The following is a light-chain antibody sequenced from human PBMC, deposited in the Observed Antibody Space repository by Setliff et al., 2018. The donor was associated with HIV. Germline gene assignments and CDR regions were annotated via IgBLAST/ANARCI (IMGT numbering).Light chain of an antibody. CDR2: DNH. CDR3: GAWDSRLTVYV. J-gene: IGLJ1*01. V-gene: IGLV1-51*01. Sequence: QSVLTQPPSLSAAPRQPVTISCSGSDTNIALNYVSWFQQFPGAAPKLLIYDNHKRPSEIPDRFSASKSGTSATLDIAGLQPGDEADYYCGAWDSRLTVYVFGSGTKVTV. CDR1: DTNIALNY.